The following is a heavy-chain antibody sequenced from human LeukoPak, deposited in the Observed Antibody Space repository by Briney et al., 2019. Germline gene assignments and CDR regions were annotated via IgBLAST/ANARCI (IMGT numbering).Heavy chain of an antibody. Sequence: GGSLRLSCAASGLTFSKSCMTWVRQAPGKGLEWVANIKEDGSETYYVDSVKGRFTISRDNAKNSLYLQMNSLRVDDTAVYYCARERYSDYNYPYRFEYWGQGTLDTVSS. CDR1: GLTFSKSC. D-gene: IGHD5-12*01. V-gene: IGHV3-7*04. CDR2: IKEDGSET. J-gene: IGHJ4*02. CDR3: ARERYSDYNYPYRFEY.